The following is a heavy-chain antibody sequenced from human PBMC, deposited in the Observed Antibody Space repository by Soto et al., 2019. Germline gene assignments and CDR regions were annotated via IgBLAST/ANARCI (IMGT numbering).Heavy chain of an antibody. CDR2: ISTYNGKT. Sequence: GASVKVSCKASGYTFTSYGISWVRQAPGQGLEWMGWISTYNGKTYYAQKLQDRVTMTTDTSTSTAYMELRSLRSDDTAVYYCARSTLLEWSGCFDYWGQGTLVTVSS. J-gene: IGHJ4*02. V-gene: IGHV1-18*01. CDR1: GYTFTSYG. CDR3: ARSTLLEWSGCFDY. D-gene: IGHD3-3*01.